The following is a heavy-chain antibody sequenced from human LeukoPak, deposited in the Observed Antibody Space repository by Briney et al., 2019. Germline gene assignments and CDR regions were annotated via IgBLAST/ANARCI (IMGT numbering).Heavy chain of an antibody. Sequence: ASVKVSCKASGYTFTGYYMHWVRQAPGQGLEWMGWINPNSGGTNYAQKFQGRVTMARDPSISTAYMELSRLRSDDTAVYYCARRPIVVVPAAIKPPYYYYYMDVWGKGTTVTVSS. V-gene: IGHV1-2*02. CDR2: INPNSGGT. J-gene: IGHJ6*03. CDR3: ARRPIVVVPAAIKPPYYYYYMDV. CDR1: GYTFTGYY. D-gene: IGHD2-2*01.